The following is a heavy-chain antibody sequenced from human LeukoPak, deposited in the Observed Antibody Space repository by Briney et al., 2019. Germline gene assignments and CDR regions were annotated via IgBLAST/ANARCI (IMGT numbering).Heavy chain of an antibody. CDR1: IFSFSTFG. J-gene: IGHJ4*02. D-gene: IGHD1-1*01. CDR2: IPYDGSDK. V-gene: IGHV3-33*01. CDR3: ARYETIGVTTGDY. Sequence: GGSLRLSCAASIFSFSTFGFHWVRQAPGKGLEWVALIPYDGSDKYYADSVKGRFTVSRDNSKNTLYLHMNSLRAEDTAVYYCARYETIGVTTGDYWGQGTLVTVSS.